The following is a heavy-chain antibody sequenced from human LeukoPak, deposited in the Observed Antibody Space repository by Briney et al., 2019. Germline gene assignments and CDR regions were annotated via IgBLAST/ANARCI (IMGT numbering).Heavy chain of an antibody. D-gene: IGHD5-24*01. CDR2: INQDGSEK. J-gene: IGHJ4*02. CDR3: ARERDGRFFDY. Sequence: GGSLRLSCAVSGLTFRSFRMSWVRQAPGKGLEWVANINQDGSEKYFVDSVKGRFTISRDNSKNSLHLQMNTLRAEDTALYYCARERDGRFFDYWGQGTLVTVSS. V-gene: IGHV3-7*01. CDR1: GLTFRSFR.